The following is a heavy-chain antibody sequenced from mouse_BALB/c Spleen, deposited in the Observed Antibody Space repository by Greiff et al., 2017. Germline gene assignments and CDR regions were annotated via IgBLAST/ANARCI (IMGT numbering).Heavy chain of an antibody. CDR3: VRDPPFGNYGAMDY. J-gene: IGHJ4*01. CDR2: IWTGGGT. V-gene: IGHV2-9-2*01. CDR1: GFSLTSYD. Sequence: VQGVESGPGLVAPSQSLSITCTVSGFSLTSYDISWIRQPPGKGLEWLGVIWTGGGTNYNSAFMSRLSISKDNSKSQVFLKMNSLQTDDTAIYYCVRDPPFGNYGAMDYWGQGTSVTVSS. D-gene: IGHD2-1*01.